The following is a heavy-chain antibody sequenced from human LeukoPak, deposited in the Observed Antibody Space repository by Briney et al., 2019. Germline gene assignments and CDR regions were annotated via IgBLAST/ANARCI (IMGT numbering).Heavy chain of an antibody. V-gene: IGHV4-31*03. CDR1: GGSISSGDYY. Sequence: SETLSLTCTVSGGSISSGDYYWSWIRQHPGKGLEWIGYIYYSGSTYYNPSLKSRVTISVDTSKNQFSLKLSSVTAADTAVYYCARAPPTTVTEYYFDYWGQGTLVTVSS. D-gene: IGHD4-17*01. CDR3: ARAPPTTVTEYYFDY. J-gene: IGHJ4*02. CDR2: IYYSGST.